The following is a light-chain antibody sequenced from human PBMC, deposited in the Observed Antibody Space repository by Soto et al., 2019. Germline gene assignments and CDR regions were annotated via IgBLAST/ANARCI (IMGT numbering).Light chain of an antibody. V-gene: IGKV3D-15*01. Sequence: EIVMTQSPATLSVSPGERATLSCRTSQSVSSDLAWYQQKPGQAPRLLIYGASTRATGIPARFSGSGSGTEFTLTISSLQYEDLAIYYCQEYSDWPTWTFGQGTKVDIK. CDR1: QSVSSD. CDR2: GAS. CDR3: QEYSDWPTWT. J-gene: IGKJ1*01.